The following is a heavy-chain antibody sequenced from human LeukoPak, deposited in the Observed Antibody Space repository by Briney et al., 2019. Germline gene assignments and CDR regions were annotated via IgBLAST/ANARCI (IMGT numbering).Heavy chain of an antibody. CDR3: ARTPTVTTLGWFDP. CDR2: IYYSGST. CDR1: GGSISSSSFY. J-gene: IGHJ5*02. V-gene: IGHV4-39*07. D-gene: IGHD4-17*01. Sequence: SETLSLTCTVSGGSISSSSFYWGWIRQPPGKGLEWIGSIYYSGSTYYNPSLKSRVTMSVDTSKNQFSLKLSSVTAADTAVYYCARTPTVTTLGWFDPWGQGTLVTVSS.